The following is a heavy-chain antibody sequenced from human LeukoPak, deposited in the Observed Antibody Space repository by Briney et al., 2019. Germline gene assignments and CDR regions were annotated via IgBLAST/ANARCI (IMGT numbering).Heavy chain of an antibody. CDR2: IKQVVSEK. CDR1: GFTFSSYW. Sequence: GGSLRLSCAASGFTFSSYWMSWVRQATGKGLEWVATIKQVVSEKFYADSVEGRFTISRANARNTLYLQMDSLRVEDTAVYYCARASSAWHPDYWGQGTLVTVSS. J-gene: IGHJ4*02. D-gene: IGHD6-19*01. CDR3: ARASSAWHPDY. V-gene: IGHV3-7*04.